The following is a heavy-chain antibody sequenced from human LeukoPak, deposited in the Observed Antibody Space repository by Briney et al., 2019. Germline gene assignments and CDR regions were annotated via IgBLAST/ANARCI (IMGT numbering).Heavy chain of an antibody. CDR3: ARSPNYYDRSGFSRPFDH. Sequence: ASVKVSCKASGGTFSSYAISWVRQAPGQGLEWMGWLKPNSGKTGYAQKFQGRVTMTRDTSKDTVYMELNSLRSEDTVVYYCARSPNYYDRSGFSRPFDHWGQGTLVTVSS. CDR1: GGTFSSYA. D-gene: IGHD3-22*01. CDR2: LKPNSGKT. V-gene: IGHV1-8*02. J-gene: IGHJ4*02.